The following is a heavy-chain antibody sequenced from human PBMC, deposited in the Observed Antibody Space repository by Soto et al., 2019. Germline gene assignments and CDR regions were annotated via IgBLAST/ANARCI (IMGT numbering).Heavy chain of an antibody. CDR2: ISGSGGST. Sequence: EVQLLESGGGLVQPGGSLRLSCAASGFTFSNYAMRWVRQAPGKGLEWVSAISGSGGSTYYADSVKGRFTISRDNSKNTLYLQMTSLRAEDTAVYYCARVPSNTRAFDIWGQGAMVTVSS. V-gene: IGHV3-23*01. CDR1: GFTFSNYA. J-gene: IGHJ3*02. CDR3: ARVPSNTRAFDI. D-gene: IGHD2-15*01.